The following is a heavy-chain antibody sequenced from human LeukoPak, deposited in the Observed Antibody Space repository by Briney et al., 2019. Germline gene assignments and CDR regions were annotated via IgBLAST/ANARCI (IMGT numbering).Heavy chain of an antibody. D-gene: IGHD1-26*01. CDR2: ISYDGSIE. Sequence: GGSLRLSCAASGFPFSGYAMHWVRQAPGKGLEWVAIISYDGSIEHYADCVKGRFTVSRDNSKNTVYLQMNSLRTDDTARYFCAREEEGELPDYWGQGTLVTVSS. J-gene: IGHJ4*02. V-gene: IGHV3-30*03. CDR1: GFPFSGYA. CDR3: AREEEGELPDY.